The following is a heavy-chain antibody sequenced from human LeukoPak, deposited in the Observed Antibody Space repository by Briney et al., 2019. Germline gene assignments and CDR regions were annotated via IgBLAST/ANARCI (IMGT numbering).Heavy chain of an antibody. V-gene: IGHV3-7*01. CDR2: KNEDGSDK. D-gene: IGHD6-13*01. Sequence: GGSVRLSCAASGFTLSSYWKIGARQAPGEGLEWVAKKNEDGSDKYYVDSVKGRFTISRDNAKNSLYLQMNSLRAEDTAVYVYYCARDPLAGAFFEYWGQGTLVTVSS. CDR1: GFTLSSYW. J-gene: IGHJ4*02. CDR3: ARDPLAGAFFEY.